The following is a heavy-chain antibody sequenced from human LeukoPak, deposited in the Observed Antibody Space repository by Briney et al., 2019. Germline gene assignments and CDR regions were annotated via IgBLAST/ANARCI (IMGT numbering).Heavy chain of an antibody. V-gene: IGHV3-23*01. J-gene: IGHJ4*02. CDR3: AKVPSWFYYDSSGYSYFDY. Sequence: PGGSLRLSCAASGFTFSSYAMSWVRQAPGKGLEWVSGISGSGGSTYYADSVKGRFTISRDNSKNTLYLQMNSLRAEDTAVYYCAKVPSWFYYDSSGYSYFDYWGQGTLVTVSS. CDR1: GFTFSSYA. CDR2: ISGSGGST. D-gene: IGHD3-22*01.